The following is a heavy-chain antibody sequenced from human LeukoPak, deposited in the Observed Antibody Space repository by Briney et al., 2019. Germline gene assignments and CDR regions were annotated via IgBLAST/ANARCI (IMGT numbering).Heavy chain of an antibody. CDR1: GFTFSTYA. CDR2: ISYDGSNK. Sequence: GGSLRLSCVASGFTFSTYAMHWVRQAPGKGLEWVAAISYDGSNKNYADSVKGRFTISRDNSKNTLYLQMNSLRAEDTAVYYCAPYYYDSSGYSNWGQGTLVTVSS. CDR3: APYYYDSSGYSN. D-gene: IGHD3-22*01. J-gene: IGHJ4*02. V-gene: IGHV3-30*04.